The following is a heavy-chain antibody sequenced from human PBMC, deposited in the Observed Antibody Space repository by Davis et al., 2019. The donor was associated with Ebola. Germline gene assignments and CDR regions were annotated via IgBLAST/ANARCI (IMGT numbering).Heavy chain of an antibody. CDR3: ATSSGVPGTGAR. CDR2: INSDGRST. J-gene: IGHJ4*02. V-gene: IGHV3-74*01. D-gene: IGHD6-13*01. CDR1: GSTSTFSNYW. Sequence: PGGSLRLSFAAPGSTSTFSNYWMHCIRQAPGKGLVRVLRINSDGRSTTYTDSVKGRFTISRHNTKNTRYLQMNSLRAEDTAEYYCATSSGVPGTGARWGQGALVIVSS.